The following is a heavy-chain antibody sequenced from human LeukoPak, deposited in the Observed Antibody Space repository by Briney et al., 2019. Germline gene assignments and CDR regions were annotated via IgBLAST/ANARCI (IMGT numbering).Heavy chain of an antibody. V-gene: IGHV3-23*01. D-gene: IGHD3-9*01. J-gene: IGHJ4*02. Sequence: PGGSLRLSCAASGFTFSSYAMSWARQAPGKGLEWVSVISGSGGSTYYADSVRGRFTISRDNSKNTLYLQMNSLRAEDTAVYYCAKDILTGYYAIFDYWGQGTLVTVSS. CDR2: ISGSGGST. CDR3: AKDILTGYYAIFDY. CDR1: GFTFSSYA.